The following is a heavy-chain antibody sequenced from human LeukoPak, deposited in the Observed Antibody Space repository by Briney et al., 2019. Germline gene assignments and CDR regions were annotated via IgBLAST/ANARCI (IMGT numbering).Heavy chain of an antibody. D-gene: IGHD2-2*01. CDR1: GGSIGTYY. CDR3: AMGYCSRTSCYAALT. Sequence: SETLSLTCTVSGGSIGTYYWSWIRQPPGKGLEWIGYISYSGSTNYNPSLKSRVTISVDTPKNQFSLKLSSVTAADTAVYYCAMGYCSRTSCYAALTWGQGTLVTVSS. J-gene: IGHJ5*02. V-gene: IGHV4-59*01. CDR2: ISYSGST.